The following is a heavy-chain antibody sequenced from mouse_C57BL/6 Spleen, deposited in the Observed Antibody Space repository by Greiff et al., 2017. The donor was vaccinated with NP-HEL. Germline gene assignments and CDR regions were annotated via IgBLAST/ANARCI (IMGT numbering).Heavy chain of an antibody. J-gene: IGHJ1*03. CDR3: ASYDAGYFDV. V-gene: IGHV1-64*01. CDR2: IHPNSGST. Sequence: VQLQESGAELVKPGASVKLSCKASGYTFTSYWMHWVKQRPGQGLEWIGMIHPNSGSTNYNEKFKSKATLTVDKSSSTAYMQLSSLTSEDSAVYYCASYDAGYFDVWGTGTTVTVSS. CDR1: GYTFTSYW. D-gene: IGHD2-3*01.